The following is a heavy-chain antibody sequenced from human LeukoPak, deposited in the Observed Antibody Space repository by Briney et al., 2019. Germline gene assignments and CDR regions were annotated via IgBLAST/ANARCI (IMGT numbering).Heavy chain of an antibody. D-gene: IGHD4-17*01. J-gene: IGHJ3*02. V-gene: IGHV4-61*02. CDR2: LYTGGST. Sequence: SQTQSLTCTVSGRSISRGRYHWSWIRRPAGKGREWIGCLYTGGSTYYHPSLKSRVSISVDTSKNQFSLKLSSVTAADTAVYYCARRDAYDDYLGAFDSWGQGTVVTVSS. CDR3: ARRDAYDDYLGAFDS. CDR1: GRSISRGRYH.